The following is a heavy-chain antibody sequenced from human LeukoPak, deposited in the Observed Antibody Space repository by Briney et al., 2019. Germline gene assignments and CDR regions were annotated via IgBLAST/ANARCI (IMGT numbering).Heavy chain of an antibody. J-gene: IGHJ4*02. CDR1: GFTFSSYS. CDR3: ANDLGWIQLNLG. V-gene: IGHV3-21*04. D-gene: IGHD5-18*01. CDR2: ISSSSSYI. Sequence: SGGSLRLSCAASGFTFSSYSMNWVRQAPGKGLEWVSSISSSSSYIYYADSVKGRFTISRDNSKNTVYLQMNSLRAEDTAVYYCANDLGWIQLNLGRGQGTLVTVSS.